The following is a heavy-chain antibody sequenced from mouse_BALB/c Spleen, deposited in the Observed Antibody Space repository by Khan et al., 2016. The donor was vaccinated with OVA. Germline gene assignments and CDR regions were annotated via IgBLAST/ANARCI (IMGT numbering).Heavy chain of an antibody. Sequence: VQLQQSGPGLVKPSQSLSLTCTVTGYSITSDYAWNWIRQFPGNKLEWMGYISYSGRTSYNPSLKSRISITRATSTNQFFLQLNSVTTEDTATXYCARSVTIATVVATDFDYWGQGTTLTVSS. J-gene: IGHJ2*01. V-gene: IGHV3-2*02. D-gene: IGHD1-1*01. CDR1: GYSITSDYA. CDR3: ARSVTIATVVATDFDY. CDR2: ISYSGRT.